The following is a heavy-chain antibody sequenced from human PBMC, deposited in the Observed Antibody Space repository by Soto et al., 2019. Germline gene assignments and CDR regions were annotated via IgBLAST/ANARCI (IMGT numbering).Heavy chain of an antibody. CDR1: GGSISGGGYS. Sequence: PSETLSLTCAVSGGSISGGGYSWSWIRQPPGKGLEWIGYIYHSGSTYYNPSLKSRVTISVDRSKNQFSLKLSSVTAADTAVYYCARDRFGSGAHGWFDPWGQGTLVTVSS. D-gene: IGHD3-10*01. J-gene: IGHJ5*02. V-gene: IGHV4-30-2*01. CDR2: IYHSGST. CDR3: ARDRFGSGAHGWFDP.